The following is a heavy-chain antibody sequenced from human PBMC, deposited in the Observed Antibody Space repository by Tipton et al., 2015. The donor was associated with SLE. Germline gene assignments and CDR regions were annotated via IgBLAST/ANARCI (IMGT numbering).Heavy chain of an antibody. CDR3: AGYCTSTSCEGVY. J-gene: IGHJ4*02. V-gene: IGHV3-48*01. D-gene: IGHD2-2*01. CDR2: IRSISIGRSDSPI. Sequence: LSLTCAASGFTFRDYSMNWVRQAPGKGLEWVSYIRSISIGRSDSPIYYADSARGRFTISRDDAKSSLYLQMNSLRVEDTAVYYCAGYCTSTSCEGVYWGQGTLVTVSS. CDR1: GFTFRDYS.